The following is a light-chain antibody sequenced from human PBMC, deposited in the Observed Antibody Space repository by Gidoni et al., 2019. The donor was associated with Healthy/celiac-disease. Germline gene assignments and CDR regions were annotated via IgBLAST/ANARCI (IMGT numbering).Light chain of an antibody. V-gene: IGKV3-15*01. CDR2: VAS. J-gene: IGKJ2*01. CDR1: QSVRSN. CDR3: QQYNNWPPFMYT. Sequence: EIVMTQSPATLSVSPGERATLACRASQSVRSNLAWYQQKPGQAPRLLIYVASPRATGIPARFSGSGSGTEFTLTISSLQSEDFAGYYCQQYNNWPPFMYTFGQGTKLEIK.